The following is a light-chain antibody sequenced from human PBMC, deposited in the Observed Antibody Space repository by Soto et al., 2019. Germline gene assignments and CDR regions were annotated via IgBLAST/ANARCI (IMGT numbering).Light chain of an antibody. Sequence: EIVLTQSPVTLSLSPGERATLSCRASQSVTSTYLAWYQQKPGQPPRLLIYGASNRATGIPDRFSGSGSGTDFTLTISRLEPEDFTVYYCQQYHSLPTTFGPGTKVDI. V-gene: IGKV3-20*01. CDR3: QQYHSLPTT. J-gene: IGKJ3*01. CDR1: QSVTSTY. CDR2: GAS.